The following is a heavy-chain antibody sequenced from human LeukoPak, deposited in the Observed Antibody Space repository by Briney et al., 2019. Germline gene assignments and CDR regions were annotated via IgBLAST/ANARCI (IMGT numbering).Heavy chain of an antibody. J-gene: IGHJ5*02. D-gene: IGHD3-22*01. V-gene: IGHV1-69*02. CDR3: ARVPSNYYDSSGYYGGFDP. CDR2: IIPILGIA. Sequence: SVKVSCKASGGTFSSYTISWVRQAPGQGLEWMGRIIPILGIANYARKFQGRVTITADKSTSTAYMELSSLRSEDTAVYYCARVPSNYYDSSGYYGGFDPWGQGTLVTVSS. CDR1: GGTFSSYT.